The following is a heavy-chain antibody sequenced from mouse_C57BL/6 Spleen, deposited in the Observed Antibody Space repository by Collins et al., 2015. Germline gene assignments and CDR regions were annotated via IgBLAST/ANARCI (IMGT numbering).Heavy chain of an antibody. V-gene: IGHV1-82*01. D-gene: IGHD2-3*01. Sequence: WMNWVKQRPGQGLEWIGRIYPGDGHTNYNGKFKGKATLTADKSSSTAYMQLSSLTSEDSAVYFCARIYDGYPYAMDYWGQGTSVTVSS. CDR3: ARIYDGYPYAMDY. CDR1: W. J-gene: IGHJ4*01. CDR2: IYPGDGHT.